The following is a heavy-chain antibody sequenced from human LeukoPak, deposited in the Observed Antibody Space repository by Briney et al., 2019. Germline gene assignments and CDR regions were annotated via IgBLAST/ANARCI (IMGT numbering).Heavy chain of an antibody. CDR1: GFTFSSYA. J-gene: IGHJ4*02. CDR3: AKGFNYRFDY. V-gene: IGHV3-23*01. CDR2: ISGSGGST. D-gene: IGHD1-1*01. Sequence: GGSLRLSCAASGFTFSSYAMTWVRQAPGKGLEWVSAISGSGGSTYYADSVKGRFTISRDNSKNTLYLEMSSLRAEDTAVYYCAKGFNYRFDYWGRGTLVTVSS.